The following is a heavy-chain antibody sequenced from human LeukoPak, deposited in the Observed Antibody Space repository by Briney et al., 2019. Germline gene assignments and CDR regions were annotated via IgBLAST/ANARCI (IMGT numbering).Heavy chain of an antibody. CDR3: PTSSPSSRYSFGY. Sequence: GGTLRPSCAASGFTVSSNYMSWVRQAPGPRLERDSGINSGGSTYYADSVQCRFTDSTDNSKTTLSLQMNSLRAEDTALYHCPTSSPSSRYSFGYRGQGTLLTVPS. J-gene: IGHJ4*02. CDR2: INSGGST. D-gene: IGHD6-13*01. CDR1: GFTVSSNY. V-gene: IGHV3-53*01.